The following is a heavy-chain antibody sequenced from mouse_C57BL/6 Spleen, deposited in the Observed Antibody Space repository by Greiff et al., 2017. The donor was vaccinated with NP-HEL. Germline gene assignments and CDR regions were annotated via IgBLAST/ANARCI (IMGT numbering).Heavy chain of an antibody. Sequence: QVQLKQPGAELVKPGASVKMSCKASGYTFTSYWITWVKQRPGQGLEWIGDIYPGSGSTNYNEKFKSKATLTVDKSSSTAYMQLSSLTSEDSAVYYCARSPMKRYFDVWGTGTTVTVSS. V-gene: IGHV1-55*01. J-gene: IGHJ1*03. CDR2: IYPGSGST. CDR3: ARSPMKRYFDV. CDR1: GYTFTSYW. D-gene: IGHD2-3*01.